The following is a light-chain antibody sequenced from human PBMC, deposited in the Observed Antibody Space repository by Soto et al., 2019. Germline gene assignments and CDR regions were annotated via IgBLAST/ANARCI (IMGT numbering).Light chain of an antibody. CDR3: QQYGDWPLT. CDR1: QSVGSN. J-gene: IGKJ4*01. Sequence: EIVLTQSPATLSVSPGERATLSCRASQSVGSNFAWYQQKAGQAPRLLIFASSTRATGVPARFSGSGSGTEFTLTISSLQSEDFAVYYCQQYGDWPLTFGGGAKVEIE. CDR2: ASS. V-gene: IGKV3-15*01.